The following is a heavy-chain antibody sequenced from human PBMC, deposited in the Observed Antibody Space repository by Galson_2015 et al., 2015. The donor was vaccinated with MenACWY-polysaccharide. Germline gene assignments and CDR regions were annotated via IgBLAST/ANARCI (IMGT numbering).Heavy chain of an antibody. CDR3: ARVMSGDYVYYYYYGMDV. V-gene: IGHV3-21*01. CDR1: GFTFSSYR. CDR2: ISSSSSYI. Sequence: SLRLSCAASGFTFSSYRMNWVRQAPGKGLEWVSSISSSSSYIYYADSVKGRFTISRDNAKNSLYLQMNSLRAEDTAVYYCARVMSGDYVYYYYYGMDVWGQGTTVTVSS. D-gene: IGHD4-17*01. J-gene: IGHJ6*02.